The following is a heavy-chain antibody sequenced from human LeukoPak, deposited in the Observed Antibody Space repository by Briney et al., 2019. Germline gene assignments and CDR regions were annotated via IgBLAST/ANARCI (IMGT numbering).Heavy chain of an antibody. D-gene: IGHD6-25*01. CDR3: ARDLKAYSSGGVDL. V-gene: IGHV3-21*01. CDR1: GFTFSSYS. J-gene: IGHJ5*02. Sequence: PGGSLRLSCAASGFTFSSYSMNWVRQAPGKGLEWVSSISSSSSYIYYADSVKGRFTISRDNAKNSLYLQMNSLRAEDTAVYYCARDLKAYSSGGVDLWGQGTLVTVSS. CDR2: ISSSSSYI.